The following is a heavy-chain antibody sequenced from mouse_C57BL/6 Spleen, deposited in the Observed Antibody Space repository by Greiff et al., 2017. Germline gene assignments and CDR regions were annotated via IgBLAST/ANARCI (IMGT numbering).Heavy chain of an antibody. Sequence: DVHLVESGGGLVKPGGSLKLYCAASGFTFSDYGMHWVRQAPEKGLEWVAYISSGSSTIYYADTVKGRFTISRDNAKNTLFLQMTSLRSEDTAMYYCARPSYFYYFDYWGQGTTLTVSS. J-gene: IGHJ2*01. V-gene: IGHV5-17*01. CDR1: GFTFSDYG. D-gene: IGHD2-12*01. CDR3: ARPSYFYYFDY. CDR2: ISSGSSTI.